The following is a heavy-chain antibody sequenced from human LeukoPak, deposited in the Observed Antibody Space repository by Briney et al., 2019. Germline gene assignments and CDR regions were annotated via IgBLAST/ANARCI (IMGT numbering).Heavy chain of an antibody. V-gene: IGHV1-2*02. CDR2: INPNIGDA. J-gene: IGHJ5*02. D-gene: IGHD1-26*01. Sequence: VASVKASCKASGYTFTGFFMHWVRQAPGQGLEWMGWINPNIGDAYYAQKFQGRVTMTRDRSINTAYMELSRPTSDDTAVYYCARLVGATDRSWFDPWGQGTLVTVSS. CDR3: ARLVGATDRSWFDP. CDR1: GYTFTGFF.